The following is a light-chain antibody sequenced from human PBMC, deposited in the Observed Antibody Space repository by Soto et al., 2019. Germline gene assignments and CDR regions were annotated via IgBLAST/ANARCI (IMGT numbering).Light chain of an antibody. V-gene: IGKV1-39*01. CDR2: AAS. CDR1: QSISSY. CDR3: QQSYSTPPLT. Sequence: DIQMTQSPSSLSASVGDRVTITCRAGQSISSYLNWYQQKPGKAPKLLIYAASSLQSGVPSRFSGSGSGTDFTLTISSLQPEDFATYYCQQSYSTPPLTFGGGTKVDIK. J-gene: IGKJ4*01.